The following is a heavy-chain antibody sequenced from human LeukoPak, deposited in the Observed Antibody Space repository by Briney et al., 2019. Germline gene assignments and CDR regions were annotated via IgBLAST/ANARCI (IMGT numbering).Heavy chain of an antibody. J-gene: IGHJ4*02. D-gene: IGHD3-22*01. V-gene: IGHV1-18*01. CDR1: GYTFTSYG. CDR3: AASYDSSGLLVPGFDY. CDR2: ISAYNGNT. Sequence: ASVKVSCKASGYTFTSYGISWVRQAPGQGLEWMGWISAYNGNTNYAQKLQGRVTMTTDTSTSTAYMELRSLRSDDTAVYYCAASYDSSGLLVPGFDYWGQGTLVTVSS.